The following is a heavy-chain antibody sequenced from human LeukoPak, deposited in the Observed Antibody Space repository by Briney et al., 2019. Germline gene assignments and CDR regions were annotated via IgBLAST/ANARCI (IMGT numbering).Heavy chain of an antibody. V-gene: IGHV3-53*01. Sequence: PGGSLRLSCAASGFTVSSNYMSWVRQAPGKGLEWVSVIYSGGSTYYADSVKGRFTISRDNSKNTLYLQMNSLRAEDTAVYYCARDRCSGGSCYLTPYYYYYMDVWGKGTTVTVSS. CDR1: GFTVSSNY. CDR2: IYSGGST. D-gene: IGHD2-15*01. CDR3: ARDRCSGGSCYLTPYYYYYMDV. J-gene: IGHJ6*03.